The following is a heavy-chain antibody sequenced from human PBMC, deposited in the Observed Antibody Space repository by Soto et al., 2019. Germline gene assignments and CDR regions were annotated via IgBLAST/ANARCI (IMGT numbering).Heavy chain of an antibody. Sequence: GGSLRLSCAASGFTFSDYYMSWIRQAPGKGLEWVSYISSSGSTIYYADSVKGRFTISRDNAKNSLYLQMNSLRAEDTAVYYCAREARSGELDLGAFDIWGQGTMVTVSS. V-gene: IGHV3-11*01. CDR1: GFTFSDYY. CDR2: ISSSGSTI. CDR3: AREARSGELDLGAFDI. J-gene: IGHJ3*02. D-gene: IGHD3-10*01.